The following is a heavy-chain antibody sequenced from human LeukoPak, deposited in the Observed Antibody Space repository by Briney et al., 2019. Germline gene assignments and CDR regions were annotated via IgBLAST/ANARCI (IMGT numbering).Heavy chain of an antibody. CDR3: ATSTAAAGTD. CDR2: IKQDGSEK. D-gene: IGHD6-13*01. Sequence: PGGCLRLSCAASVFTFSNLWMSWVRQAPGKGLKWVANIKQDGSEKYYVDSVKGRFTISRDNAQSSLYLQMNSLRAEDTAIYYCATSTAAAGTDWGQGTLVTVSS. V-gene: IGHV3-7*03. CDR1: VFTFSNLW. J-gene: IGHJ4*02.